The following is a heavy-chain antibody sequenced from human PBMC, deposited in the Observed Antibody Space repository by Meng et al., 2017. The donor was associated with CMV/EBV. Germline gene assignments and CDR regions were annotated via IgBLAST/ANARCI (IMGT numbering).Heavy chain of an antibody. J-gene: IGHJ4*02. Sequence: GESLKISCAASGFTFSSYGMHWVRQAPGKGLEWVAFIRYDGSNKYYADSVKGRFTISRDNSKNTLYLQMNSLSAEDTAVYYCAKDGYSGYDYDYWGQGTLVTVSS. CDR2: IRYDGSNK. V-gene: IGHV3-30*02. CDR3: AKDGYSGYDYDY. D-gene: IGHD5-12*01. CDR1: GFTFSSYG.